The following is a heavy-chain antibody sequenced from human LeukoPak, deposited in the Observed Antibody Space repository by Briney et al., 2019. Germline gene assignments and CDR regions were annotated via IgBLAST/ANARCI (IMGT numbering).Heavy chain of an antibody. J-gene: IGHJ4*02. V-gene: IGHV4-59*01. D-gene: IGHD6-13*01. Sequence: PSETLSLTCTLSGGSIGSFYWSWIRQPPGKGLEWIGNIYYSGSTNYNPSLKSRVTISVDTSKNQFSLKLNSVTAADSAVYYCAREVAAAAPFGYWGQGTLVTVSS. CDR1: GGSIGSFY. CDR2: IYYSGST. CDR3: AREVAAAAPFGY.